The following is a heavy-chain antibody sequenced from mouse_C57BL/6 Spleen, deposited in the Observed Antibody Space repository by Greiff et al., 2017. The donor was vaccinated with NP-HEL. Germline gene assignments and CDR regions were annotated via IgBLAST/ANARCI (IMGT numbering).Heavy chain of an antibody. CDR1: GSTFTSYW. V-gene: IGHV1-69*01. J-gene: IGHJ3*01. CDR3: ARRGQLRLQTWFAY. CDR2: IDPSDSYT. Sequence: VQLQQPGAELVMPGASVKLSCKASGSTFTSYWMHWVKQRPGQGLEWIGEIDPSDSYTNYNQKFKGKSTLTVDKSSSTAYMQLSSLTSEDSAVYYCARRGQLRLQTWFAYWGQGTLVTVSA. D-gene: IGHD3-2*02.